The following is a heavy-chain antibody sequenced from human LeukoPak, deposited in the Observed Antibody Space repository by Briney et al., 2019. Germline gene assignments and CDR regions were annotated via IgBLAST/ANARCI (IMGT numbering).Heavy chain of an antibody. J-gene: IGHJ5*02. CDR3: ARDAKDDGTFDP. V-gene: IGHV3-7*01. Sequence: GGSLRLSCAASRFTFSDYWMSWVRQAPGKGLEWVAYIKRDGSDIYYVDSVKGRFIISRDNAKNSLYLQMNSLRVEDTAVYYCARDAKDDGTFDPWGQGTLVTVSS. D-gene: IGHD1-1*01. CDR2: IKRDGSDI. CDR1: RFTFSDYW.